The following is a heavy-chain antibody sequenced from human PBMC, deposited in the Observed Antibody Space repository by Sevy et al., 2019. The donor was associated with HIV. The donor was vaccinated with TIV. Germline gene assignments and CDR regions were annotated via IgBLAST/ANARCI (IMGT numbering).Heavy chain of an antibody. D-gene: IGHD3-3*01. CDR3: ARGVDLKGYYDFWSGYYTGNYYYYGMDV. CDR2: MNPNSGNT. Sequence: ASVKVSCKASGYTFTSYDINWVRQATGQGLEWMGWMNPNSGNTGYAQKFQGRVTMTRNTSISTAYMELGSLRSEDTAVYYCARGVDLKGYYDFWSGYYTGNYYYYGMDVWGQGTTVTVSS. J-gene: IGHJ6*02. V-gene: IGHV1-8*01. CDR1: GYTFTSYD.